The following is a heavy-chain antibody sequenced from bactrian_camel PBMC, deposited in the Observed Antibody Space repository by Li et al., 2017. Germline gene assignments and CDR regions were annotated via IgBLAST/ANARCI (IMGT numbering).Heavy chain of an antibody. CDR2: IDSGSNT. CDR1: GYSDSTYC. Sequence: HVQLVESGGGSVQAGGSLRLSCVVSGYSDSTYCMGWFRQAPGKLREGVAAIDSGSNTGYADSVKGRFTISKDNAKNTLYLQMNSLIPEDTAMYYCAAQGCQTATQALGLMTAGRLPYWGRGTQVT. D-gene: IGHD3*01. CDR3: AAQGCQTATQALGLMTAGRLPY. J-gene: IGHJ4*01. V-gene: IGHV3S26*01.